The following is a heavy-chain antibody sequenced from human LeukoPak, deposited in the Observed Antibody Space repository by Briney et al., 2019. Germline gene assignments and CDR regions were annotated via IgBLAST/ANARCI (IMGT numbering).Heavy chain of an antibody. J-gene: IGHJ4*02. D-gene: IGHD3-22*01. Sequence: GGSLRLSCAASGFTFSSYAMHWVRQAPGKGLEWVAVISYDGSNKYYAASQKGRFTISRDNAKNSLFLQMDSLRAEDTAVYYCAKDLSMSNGYYPDYWGQGTLVTVSS. CDR3: AKDLSMSNGYYPDY. V-gene: IGHV3-30-3*01. CDR1: GFTFSSYA. CDR2: ISYDGSNK.